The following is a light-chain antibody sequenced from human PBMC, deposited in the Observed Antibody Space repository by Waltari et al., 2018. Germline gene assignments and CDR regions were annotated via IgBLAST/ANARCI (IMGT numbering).Light chain of an antibody. CDR1: SRDVGGYNY. CDR3: SSYTGSSTLVV. Sequence: QSALTQPASVSGSPGQSITISCPGTSRDVGGYNYVSWYQQHPGKAPKLIIYDVSNRPSGVSNRFSGSKSGNTASLTISGLQAEDEADYYCSSYTGSSTLVVFGGGTKLTVL. CDR2: DVS. J-gene: IGLJ2*01. V-gene: IGLV2-14*03.